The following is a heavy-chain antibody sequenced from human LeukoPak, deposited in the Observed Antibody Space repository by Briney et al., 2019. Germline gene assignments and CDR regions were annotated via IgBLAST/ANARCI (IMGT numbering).Heavy chain of an antibody. V-gene: IGHV3-30*04. J-gene: IGHJ4*02. D-gene: IGHD2-2*01. CDR1: GFTFSSYA. CDR2: ISYDGSNK. CDR3: ARVRPTSR. Sequence: GGSLRLSCAASGFTFSSYAMHWVRQAPGKGLEWVAVISYDGSNKYYADSVKGRFTISRDNSKNTLYLQMSSLRAEDTAVYYCARVRPTSRWGQGTLVTVSS.